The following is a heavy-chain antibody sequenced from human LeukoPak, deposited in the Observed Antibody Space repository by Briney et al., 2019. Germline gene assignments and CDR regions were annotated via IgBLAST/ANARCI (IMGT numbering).Heavy chain of an antibody. CDR3: ADGYNPYFQH. CDR1: GFTFNRYA. D-gene: IGHD5-24*01. Sequence: PGRSLRLSCAVSGFTFNRYAMHWVRQAPDKGLEWVAVISYDGSNKYHADSVRGRFTISRDNSENTLYLQMNSLRAGDTAVYYCADGYNPYFQHWGQGTLVIVSS. V-gene: IGHV3-30*01. CDR2: ISYDGSNK. J-gene: IGHJ1*01.